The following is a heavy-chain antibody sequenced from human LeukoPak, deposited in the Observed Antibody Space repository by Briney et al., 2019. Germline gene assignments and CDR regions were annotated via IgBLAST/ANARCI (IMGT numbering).Heavy chain of an antibody. J-gene: IGHJ3*02. CDR1: GGSISSYY. V-gene: IGHV4-59*08. CDR2: IYYSGST. D-gene: IGHD6-19*01. Sequence: SETLSLTCTVSGGSISSYYWSWIRQPPGKGLEWIGYIYYSGSTNYNPSLKSRVTISVDTSKNQFSLKLSSVTAADTAVYYCARGGQWLANGALDIWGQGTMVTVSS. CDR3: ARGGQWLANGALDI.